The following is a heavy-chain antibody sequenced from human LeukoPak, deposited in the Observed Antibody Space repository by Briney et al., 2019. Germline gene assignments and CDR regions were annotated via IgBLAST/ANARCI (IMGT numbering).Heavy chain of an antibody. CDR2: IYYSGST. V-gene: IGHV4-59*01. J-gene: IGHJ3*02. CDR3: AREGYYDSSGRYRGAFDI. CDR1: GGSISSYY. Sequence: PSETLSLTCAVYGGSISSYYWSWIRQPPGKGLEWIGYIYYSGSTNYNPSLKSRVTISVDTSKNQFSLKLSSVTAADTAVYYCAREGYYDSSGRYRGAFDIWGQGTMVTVSS. D-gene: IGHD3-22*01.